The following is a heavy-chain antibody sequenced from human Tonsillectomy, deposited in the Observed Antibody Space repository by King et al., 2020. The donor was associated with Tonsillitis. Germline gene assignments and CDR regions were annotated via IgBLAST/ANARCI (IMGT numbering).Heavy chain of an antibody. Sequence: QLVQSGGGLIQPGGSLRLSCAASGFTVSSNYMSWVRQAPGKGLEWVSVLYSGGSTYYADSVKGRFTISRDNSKNTLYLQMNSLRAEETAVYYCARGRGYSGYHFDYWGQGTLVTVSS. CDR1: GFTVSSNY. J-gene: IGHJ4*02. CDR3: ARGRGYSGYHFDY. V-gene: IGHV3-53*01. D-gene: IGHD5-12*01. CDR2: LYSGGST.